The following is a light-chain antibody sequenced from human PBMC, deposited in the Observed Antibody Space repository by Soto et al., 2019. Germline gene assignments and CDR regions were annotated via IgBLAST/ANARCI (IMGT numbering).Light chain of an antibody. Sequence: DIQMTQSPSSLSASVGARFTITCRASQGIRNDLGWYQQKPGKAPKXXIYAASSLQSGVPSRFSGSGSGTLFTLTISGLKPEDFATYYCLQHNTYTWTFGQGTKVDIK. CDR2: AAS. CDR3: LQHNTYTWT. V-gene: IGKV1-17*01. CDR1: QGIRND. J-gene: IGKJ1*01.